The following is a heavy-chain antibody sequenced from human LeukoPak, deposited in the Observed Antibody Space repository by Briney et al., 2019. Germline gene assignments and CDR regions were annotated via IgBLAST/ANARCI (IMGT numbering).Heavy chain of an antibody. Sequence: GGSLRLSCAASGFTFSSYWMSWVRQAPGKGLEWVANIKQDGSEKYCVESVKGRFTISRDNAKKSLFVQMKSLRAEDTAVYYCARINWGLKAFDIWGQGTMVTVSS. CDR2: IKQDGSEK. J-gene: IGHJ3*02. CDR1: GFTFSSYW. CDR3: ARINWGLKAFDI. V-gene: IGHV3-7*04. D-gene: IGHD7-27*01.